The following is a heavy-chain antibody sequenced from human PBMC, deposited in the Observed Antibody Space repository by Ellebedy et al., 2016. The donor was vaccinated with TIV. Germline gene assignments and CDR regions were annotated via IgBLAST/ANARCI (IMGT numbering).Heavy chain of an antibody. CDR3: ARDDGPTTRNWYFGL. CDR2: ISYDGNKK. D-gene: IGHD1-26*01. V-gene: IGHV3-30*03. Sequence: GESLKISXAASGFTFSSYGIHWVRQAPGKGLEWVAAISYDGNKKYYADSVKGRFTISRDNSKNTLFLQMDSLRSDDTAVYSCARDDGPTTRNWYFGLWGRGTLVTVSS. CDR1: GFTFSSYG. J-gene: IGHJ2*01.